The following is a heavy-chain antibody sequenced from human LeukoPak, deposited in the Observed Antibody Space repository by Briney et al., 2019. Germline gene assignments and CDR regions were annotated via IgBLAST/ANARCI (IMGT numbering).Heavy chain of an antibody. CDR3: ARGFDSKSTYFDY. V-gene: IGHV4-59*01. CDR2: ISYSGST. D-gene: IGHD5-12*01. Sequence: SETLSLTCTVSGGSISSYYWSWIRQPPGKGLGWIGYISYSGSTNYNPSLKSRVTISLDTSKNQFSLKLRSVTAADTAVYYCARGFDSKSTYFDYWGQGTLVTVSS. CDR1: GGSISSYY. J-gene: IGHJ4*02.